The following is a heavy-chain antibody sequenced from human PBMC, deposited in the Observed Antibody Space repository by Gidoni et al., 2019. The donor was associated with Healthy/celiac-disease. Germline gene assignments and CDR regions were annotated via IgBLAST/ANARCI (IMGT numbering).Heavy chain of an antibody. V-gene: IGHV4-34*01. D-gene: IGHD3-3*01. CDR1: GGSFCGYY. CDR2: INHSGST. CDR3: AYHDFWSGYFGY. Sequence: QVQLQLWGAGLLKPSETLSLTCAVYGGSFCGYYWCWIRQPPGKGLEGIGEINHSGSTNYNPSRKSRVTISVDTSKNQFSLKLSSVTAADTAVYYCAYHDFWSGYFGYWGQGTLVTVSA. J-gene: IGHJ4*02.